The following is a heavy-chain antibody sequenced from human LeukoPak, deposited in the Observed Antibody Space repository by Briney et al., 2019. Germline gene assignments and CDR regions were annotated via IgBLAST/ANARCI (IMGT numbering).Heavy chain of an antibody. D-gene: IGHD3-22*01. J-gene: IGHJ4*02. V-gene: IGHV3-30*02. CDR3: AKDRTMIVVPLEN. CDR1: GFTLSSYG. CDR2: IRYDGSNK. Sequence: GGSLRLSCAASGFTLSSYGMHWVRQAPGKGLEWVAFIRYDGSNKYYADSVKGRFTISRDNSKNTLYLQMNSLRAEDTAVYYCAKDRTMIVVPLENWGQGTLVTVSS.